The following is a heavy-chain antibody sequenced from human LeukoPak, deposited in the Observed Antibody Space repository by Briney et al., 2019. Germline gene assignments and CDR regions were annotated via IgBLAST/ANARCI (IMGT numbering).Heavy chain of an antibody. J-gene: IGHJ4*02. CDR1: GYTFTGYY. CDR2: INPNSGGT. V-gene: IGHV1-2*02. D-gene: IGHD3-10*01. CDR3: AREGTSYYFDF. Sequence: GASVKVSCKASGYTFTGYYMHWVRQAPGQGLEWMGWINPNSGGTNYAQKFQGRVTMTRDTSITTAYMELSSLRSEDTAVYYCAREGTSYYFDFWGQGTLVTVSS.